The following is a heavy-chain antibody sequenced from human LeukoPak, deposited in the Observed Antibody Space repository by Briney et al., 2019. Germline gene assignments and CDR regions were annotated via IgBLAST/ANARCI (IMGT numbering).Heavy chain of an antibody. D-gene: IGHD3-22*01. V-gene: IGHV1-2*06. CDR3: AREIYDTSGPVDY. J-gene: IGHJ4*02. Sequence: ASVKVSCKASGYTFAAYYMHWVRQAPGQGLEWMGRINPNSGGTNYAQKFQGRVTMTRDTSISTAYMELSRLRSDDTAVYYCAREIYDTSGPVDYWGQGTLVTVSS. CDR1: GYTFAAYY. CDR2: INPNSGGT.